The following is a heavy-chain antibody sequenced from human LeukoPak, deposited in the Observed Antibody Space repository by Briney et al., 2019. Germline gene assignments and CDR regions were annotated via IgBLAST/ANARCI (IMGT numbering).Heavy chain of an antibody. Sequence: SETLSLTCTVSGGSISSGGYSWSWIRQHPGKGLEWIGYIYYSGSTYYNPSLKSRVTISVDTSKNQFSLKLSSVTAADTAVYYCARGSDYHDSSGYYSWYYSDYWGQGTLVTVSS. CDR1: GGSISSGGYS. D-gene: IGHD3-22*01. CDR2: IYYSGST. V-gene: IGHV4-31*03. CDR3: ARGSDYHDSSGYYSWYYSDY. J-gene: IGHJ4*02.